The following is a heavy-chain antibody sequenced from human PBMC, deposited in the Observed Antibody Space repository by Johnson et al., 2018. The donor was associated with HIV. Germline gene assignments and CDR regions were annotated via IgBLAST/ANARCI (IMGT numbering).Heavy chain of an antibody. J-gene: IGHJ3*02. CDR1: GFTFNDYY. CDR3: AKALGGYAFDI. D-gene: IGHD3-3*01. CDR2: ISSSGSAI. V-gene: IGHV3-11*01. Sequence: VQLVESGGGLVKPGGSLRLSCSASGFTFNDYYMTWVRQAPGEGLEWVSYISSSGSAIYYAASVKGRFTMSRDNAKNSMFLQMNSLRAEDTAVYYCAKALGGYAFDIWGQGTMVTVSS.